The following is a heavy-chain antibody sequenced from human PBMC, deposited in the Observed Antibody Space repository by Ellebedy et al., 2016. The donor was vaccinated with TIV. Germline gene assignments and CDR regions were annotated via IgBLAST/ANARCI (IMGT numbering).Heavy chain of an antibody. V-gene: IGHV4-59*01. CDR1: GDSITSDY. CDR3: ARSARNQHDY. J-gene: IGHJ4*02. Sequence: SETLSLTCTVSGDSITSDYWTWIRQPPGKGLEWIGYVYYSGDATYNPSLKSRVTISIDTSKSHFSLKLTPVTAADTAVYYCARSARNQHDYWGQGTLVTVSS. D-gene: IGHD1-14*01. CDR2: VYYSGDA.